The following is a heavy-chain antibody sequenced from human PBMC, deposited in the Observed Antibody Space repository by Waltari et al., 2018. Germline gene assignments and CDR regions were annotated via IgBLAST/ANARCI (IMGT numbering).Heavy chain of an antibody. Sequence: QVQLQESGPGLVKPSQTLSLTCTVSGGSISSGSYYWSWIRQPAGKGLEWIGRIYTSGSTNSNPSLKSRVTISVDTSKNQFSLKLSSVTAADTAVYYCARGPRSGWYFSPGSPHAFDIWGQGTMVTVSS. V-gene: IGHV4-61*02. CDR3: ARGPRSGWYFSPGSPHAFDI. D-gene: IGHD6-19*01. J-gene: IGHJ3*02. CDR2: IYTSGST. CDR1: GGSISSGSYY.